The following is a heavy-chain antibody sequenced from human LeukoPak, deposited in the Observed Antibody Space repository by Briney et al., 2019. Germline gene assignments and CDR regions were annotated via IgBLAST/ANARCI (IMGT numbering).Heavy chain of an antibody. D-gene: IGHD3-10*01. CDR2: ISASGGTT. Sequence: PGGSLRLSCATSGFSFGNYAMNWVRQAPGKGLEWVSGISASGGTTYYADSVRGRFTISRDNSKNTLYLQMNSLRAEDTAVYYCAKGVGSGSYYKAMDVWGQGTTVTVSS. CDR3: AKGVGSGSYYKAMDV. CDR1: GFSFGNYA. J-gene: IGHJ6*02. V-gene: IGHV3-23*01.